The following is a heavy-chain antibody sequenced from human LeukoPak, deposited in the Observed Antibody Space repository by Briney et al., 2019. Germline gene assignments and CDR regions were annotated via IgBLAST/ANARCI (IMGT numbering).Heavy chain of an antibody. D-gene: IGHD3-22*01. Sequence: GGSLRLSCAASGFTFSSYWMHWVRQAPGKGLVWVSRINSDGSSTSYADSVKGRFTISRDNAKNTLYLQMNSLRAGDTAVYYCARGTYYYDSSGYYHYFDYWGQGTLVTVSS. V-gene: IGHV3-74*01. J-gene: IGHJ4*02. CDR2: INSDGSST. CDR1: GFTFSSYW. CDR3: ARGTYYYDSSGYYHYFDY.